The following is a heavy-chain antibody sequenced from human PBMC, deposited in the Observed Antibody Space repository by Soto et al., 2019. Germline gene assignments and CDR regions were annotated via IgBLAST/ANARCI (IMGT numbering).Heavy chain of an antibody. CDR3: VRTTGHMTGFYY. Sequence: SETLSLTCTVTGASVKNYFWSWIRQPPGKRLEWLGYVSYSGGTNSNPSVKGRVTISVDTSKNQFSLNLTSATAADTAIYYCVRTTGHMTGFYYWGQGTLVTVSS. D-gene: IGHD3-9*01. J-gene: IGHJ4*02. V-gene: IGHV4-59*08. CDR1: GASVKNYF. CDR2: VSYSGGT.